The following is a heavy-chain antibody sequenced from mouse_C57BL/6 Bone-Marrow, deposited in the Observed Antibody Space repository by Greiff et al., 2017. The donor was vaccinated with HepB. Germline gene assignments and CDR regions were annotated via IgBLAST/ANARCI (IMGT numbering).Heavy chain of an antibody. CDR3: ARAWILLLRYPAWFAY. Sequence: QVQLKESGAELMKPGASVKLSCKATGYTFTGYWIEWVKQRPGHGLEWIGEILPGSGSTNYNEKFKGKATFTADTSSNTAYMQLSSLTTEDSAIYYCARAWILLLRYPAWFAYWGQGTLVTVSA. D-gene: IGHD1-1*01. V-gene: IGHV1-9*01. J-gene: IGHJ3*01. CDR1: GYTFTGYW. CDR2: ILPGSGST.